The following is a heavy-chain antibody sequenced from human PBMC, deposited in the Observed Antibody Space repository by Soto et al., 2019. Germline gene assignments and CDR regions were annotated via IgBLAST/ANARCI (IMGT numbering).Heavy chain of an antibody. CDR1: GFTFTNYW. CDR2: IDGVGTGT. Sequence: EVQLVQSGGGSVQPGGSLRLSCAASGFTFTNYWMHWVRQVPGKGLVWVSRIDGVGTGTSYSDSVRGRFTISRDNAKNTLYLKMNSLRAEDTAVYYCTTVFEYWSQGTLVTVSS. J-gene: IGHJ4*02. V-gene: IGHV3-74*01. CDR3: TTVFEY.